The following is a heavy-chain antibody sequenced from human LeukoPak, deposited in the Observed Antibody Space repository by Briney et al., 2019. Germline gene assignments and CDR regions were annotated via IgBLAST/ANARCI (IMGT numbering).Heavy chain of an antibody. CDR2: IYSGGST. J-gene: IGHJ4*02. V-gene: IGHV3-66*01. Sequence: GGSLRLSCAASGFTVSSNYMSWVRQAPGKGLEWASVIYSGGSTYYADSVKGRFTISRDNSKNTLYLQMNSLRAEDTAVYYCASSSGLLWFGEFPYWGQGTLVTVSS. CDR1: GFTVSSNY. CDR3: ASSSGLLWFGEFPY. D-gene: IGHD3-10*01.